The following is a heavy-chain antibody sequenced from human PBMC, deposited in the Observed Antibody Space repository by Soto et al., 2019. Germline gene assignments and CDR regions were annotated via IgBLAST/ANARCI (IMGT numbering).Heavy chain of an antibody. D-gene: IGHD2-15*01. Sequence: EVQLLESGGGLVQPGGSLRLSCAASGFNFNSHAMTWVRQAPGKGLEWVPTISANIISTYYADSVKGRFTISRDNSKNTLYLQMSSLRVEDTAVYHCARVDTPTVRVGMDVWGQGTTVTVSS. J-gene: IGHJ6*02. CDR2: ISANIIST. CDR3: ARVDTPTVRVGMDV. V-gene: IGHV3-23*01. CDR1: GFNFNSHA.